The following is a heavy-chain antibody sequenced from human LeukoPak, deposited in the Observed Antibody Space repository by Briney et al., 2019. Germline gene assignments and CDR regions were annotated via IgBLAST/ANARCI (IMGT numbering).Heavy chain of an antibody. CDR1: GFTVSSNY. Sequence: GGSLRLSCAASGFTVSSNYMSWVRQAPGKGLEWLGNIKEDGTYINYFESVKGRFTISRDNAENSLYLQMNSLRAEDTAVYYCARNRGHQQFDYWGQGTLVTVSS. V-gene: IGHV3-7*01. D-gene: IGHD1/OR15-1a*01. CDR3: ARNRGHQQFDY. J-gene: IGHJ4*02. CDR2: IKEDGTYI.